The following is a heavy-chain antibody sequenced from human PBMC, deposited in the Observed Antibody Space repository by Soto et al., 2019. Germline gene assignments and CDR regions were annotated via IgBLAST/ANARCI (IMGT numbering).Heavy chain of an antibody. CDR3: AREEQWLGVGL. CDR2: INPNSGAT. CDR1: GFTFTAYY. V-gene: IGHV1-2*02. Sequence: ASVKFSCKASGFTFTAYYIHWVRQAPGQGLEWMGGINPNSGATNDAQKFQGRVTMTRDTSISTAYVALRRRRSDDTAVFYCAREEQWLGVGLWGEGTLVTVS. D-gene: IGHD6-19*01. J-gene: IGHJ4*02.